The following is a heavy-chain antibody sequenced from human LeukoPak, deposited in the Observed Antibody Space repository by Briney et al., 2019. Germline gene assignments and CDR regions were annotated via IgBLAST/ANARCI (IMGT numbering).Heavy chain of an antibody. J-gene: IGHJ4*02. Sequence: GGSLRLSCAASGFTFSSYWMSWVRQAPGKGLEWVANIKEDGSEKYYVDSVKGRFTISRDNAKNSLYLQMNSLRAEDTAVCYCAKEAVTYYYDSSGPADYFDYWGQGTLVTVSS. CDR1: GFTFSSYW. D-gene: IGHD3-22*01. V-gene: IGHV3-7*03. CDR2: IKEDGSEK. CDR3: AKEAVTYYYDSSGPADYFDY.